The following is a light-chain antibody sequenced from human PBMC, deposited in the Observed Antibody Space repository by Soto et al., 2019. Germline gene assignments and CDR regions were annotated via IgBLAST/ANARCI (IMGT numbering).Light chain of an antibody. CDR2: GAS. CDR1: QSVSSSY. Sequence: EIVLTQSPGTLSLSPGERATLSCRASQSVSSSYLAWYQQKPGQAPRLLIYGASSRATGLPDRFSGSGSGTDFTLTISRLEPEDFAVYYCHQYGSSLTFGPGTKVDIK. J-gene: IGKJ3*01. V-gene: IGKV3-20*01. CDR3: HQYGSSLT.